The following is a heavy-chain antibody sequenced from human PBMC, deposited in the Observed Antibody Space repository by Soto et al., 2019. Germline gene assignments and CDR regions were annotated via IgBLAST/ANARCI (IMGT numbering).Heavy chain of an antibody. Sequence: PGGSLRLSCAASGFTFSSYWMHWVRQAPGKGLVWISRINSDGSSTNYADSVKGRFTISRDNAKNTLYLQMNSLRAEDTAVYYCESTSSVWTSFDYWGRGTLVTVSS. CDR3: ESTSSVWTSFDY. CDR1: GFTFSSYW. CDR2: INSDGSST. D-gene: IGHD6-19*01. J-gene: IGHJ4*02. V-gene: IGHV3-74*01.